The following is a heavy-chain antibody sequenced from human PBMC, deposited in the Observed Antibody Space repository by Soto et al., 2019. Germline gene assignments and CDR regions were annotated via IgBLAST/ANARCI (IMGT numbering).Heavy chain of an antibody. J-gene: IGHJ4*02. Sequence: GGSLRLSCAASGFTFNTYSMNWVRQAPGKGLEWVSSISSSSSYIYYTDSVKGRFTISRDNAKNSLYLQMNSLRAEDTAVYYCASLSRFALDYWGQGTLVTVSS. V-gene: IGHV3-21*01. D-gene: IGHD3-10*01. CDR3: ASLSRFALDY. CDR1: GFTFNTYS. CDR2: ISSSSSYI.